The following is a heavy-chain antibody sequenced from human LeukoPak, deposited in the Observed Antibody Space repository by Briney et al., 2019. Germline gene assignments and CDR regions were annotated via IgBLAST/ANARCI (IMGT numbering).Heavy chain of an antibody. CDR1: GDTFTSYD. V-gene: IGHV1-8*01. Sequence: ASVKVSCKASGDTFTSYDINWVRQATGQGLEWTGWMNPNSGNTGYAQKFQGRVTMTRNTSISTAYMELSSLRSEDTAVYYCAREDDFWSGYYLDYYYGMDVWGQGATVTVSS. D-gene: IGHD3-3*01. CDR2: MNPNSGNT. CDR3: AREDDFWSGYYLDYYYGMDV. J-gene: IGHJ6*02.